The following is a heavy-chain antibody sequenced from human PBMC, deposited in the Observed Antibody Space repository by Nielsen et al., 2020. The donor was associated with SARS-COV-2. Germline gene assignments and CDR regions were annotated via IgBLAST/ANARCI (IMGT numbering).Heavy chain of an antibody. CDR3: AKLGYCSSTSCSSLDIFDY. V-gene: IGHV3-30*18. CDR2: ISYDGSNK. D-gene: IGHD2-2*01. Sequence: GESLKISCAGSVFTFSNYVMHWVRQAPGKGLEWVAVISYDGSNKYYADSVKGRFTISRDNSKNTLYLQMNSLRAEDTAVYYCAKLGYCSSTSCSSLDIFDYWGQGTLVTVSS. J-gene: IGHJ4*02. CDR1: VFTFSNYV.